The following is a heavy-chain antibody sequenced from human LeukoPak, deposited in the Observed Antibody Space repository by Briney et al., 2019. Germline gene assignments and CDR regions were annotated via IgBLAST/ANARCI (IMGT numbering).Heavy chain of an antibody. D-gene: IGHD4-11*01. Sequence: SETLSLTCTVSGGSISGSSYYWGWIRQPPGKGLEWIGSIYYSGSTYYNPSLKSRVTISIDTSKNQIFLKLRSTTAADTAHYYCARAEINDYNRYWGQGILVIVSS. CDR2: IYYSGST. V-gene: IGHV4-39*07. CDR1: GGSISGSSYY. J-gene: IGHJ4*02. CDR3: ARAEINDYNRY.